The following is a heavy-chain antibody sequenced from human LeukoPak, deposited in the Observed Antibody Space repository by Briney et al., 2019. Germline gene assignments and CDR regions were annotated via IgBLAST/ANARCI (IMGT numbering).Heavy chain of an antibody. D-gene: IGHD5-24*01. V-gene: IGHV1-69*13. J-gene: IGHJ4*02. Sequence: SVKVSCKASGYTFTGYYMHWVRQAPGQGLEWMGGIIPIFGTANYAQKFQGRVTITADESTSTAYMELSRLRSEDTAVYYWARGRGMATMTLPFDYWGQGTLVTVSS. CDR1: GYTFTGYY. CDR2: IIPIFGTA. CDR3: ARGRGMATMTLPFDY.